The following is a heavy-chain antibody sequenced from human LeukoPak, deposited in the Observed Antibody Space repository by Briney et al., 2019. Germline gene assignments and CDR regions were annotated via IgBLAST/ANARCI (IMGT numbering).Heavy chain of an antibody. CDR2: ISGSGGST. CDR1: GFTFSSYG. D-gene: IGHD2-2*01. J-gene: IGHJ4*02. Sequence: QPGGSLRLSCAASGFTFSSYGMSWVRQAPGKGLEWVSAISGSGGSTYYADSVKGGFTISRDNSKNTLYLQMNSLRAEDTAVYYCAKLGGKVPAAMPFDYWGQGTLVTVSS. CDR3: AKLGGKVPAAMPFDY. V-gene: IGHV3-23*01.